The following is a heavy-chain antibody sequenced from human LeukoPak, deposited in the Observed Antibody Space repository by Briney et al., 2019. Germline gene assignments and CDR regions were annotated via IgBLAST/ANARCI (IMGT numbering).Heavy chain of an antibody. Sequence: SETLSLTCTVSGGSISSYYWSWIRQPPGKGLEWIGYIYYSGSTNYNPSLKSRVTISVDTSKSQFSLKLSSVTAADTAVYYCVRAPGAWSSSPPFDYWGQGTLVTVSS. CDR2: IYYSGST. J-gene: IGHJ4*02. CDR3: VRAPGAWSSSPPFDY. D-gene: IGHD6-13*01. CDR1: GGSISSYY. V-gene: IGHV4-59*01.